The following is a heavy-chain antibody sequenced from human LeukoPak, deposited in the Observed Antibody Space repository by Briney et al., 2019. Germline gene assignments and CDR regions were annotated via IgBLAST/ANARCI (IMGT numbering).Heavy chain of an antibody. Sequence: PRGSLRLSCAASGFTFSSYGMHWVRQAPGKGLEWVAFIRYDGSNKYYADSVKGRFTISRDNAKNSLYLQMNSLRAEDTAVYYCVREGNYYDNSGYYYVYYFDYWGQGTLVTVSS. D-gene: IGHD3-22*01. CDR1: GFTFSSYG. CDR3: VREGNYYDNSGYYYVYYFDY. CDR2: IRYDGSNK. V-gene: IGHV3-30*02. J-gene: IGHJ4*02.